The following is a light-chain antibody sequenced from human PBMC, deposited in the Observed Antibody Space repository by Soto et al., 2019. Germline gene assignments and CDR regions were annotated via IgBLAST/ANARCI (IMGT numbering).Light chain of an antibody. CDR1: SSNIGAGYD. J-gene: IGLJ1*01. Sequence: QSVLTQPPSVSGAPGQTVTISCTGSSSNIGAGYDVHWYQQLPGTAPKLLIYGNKNRPPGVPDRISGSRSDTSASLAITGLQADDEADYYCQSYDTGLSGSRVFGSGTKLTVL. V-gene: IGLV1-40*01. CDR3: QSYDTGLSGSRV. CDR2: GNK.